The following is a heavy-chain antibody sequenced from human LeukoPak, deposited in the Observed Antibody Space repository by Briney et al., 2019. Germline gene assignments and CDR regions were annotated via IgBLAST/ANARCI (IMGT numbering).Heavy chain of an antibody. CDR2: ISSSSSYI. CDR3: AKDIEPASITGTTDY. J-gene: IGHJ4*02. CDR1: GFTFSSYS. Sequence: GGSLRLSCAASGFTFSSYSMNWVRQAPGKGLEWVSSISSSSSYIYYADSVKGRFTISRDNAKNSLYLQMNSLRAEDTAVYYCAKDIEPASITGTTDYWGQGTLVTVSS. D-gene: IGHD1-7*01. V-gene: IGHV3-21*04.